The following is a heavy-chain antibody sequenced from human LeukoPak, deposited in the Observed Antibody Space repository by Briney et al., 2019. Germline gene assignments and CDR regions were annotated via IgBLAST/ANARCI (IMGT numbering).Heavy chain of an antibody. CDR3: ARINDIDNSYHLDF. V-gene: IGHV3-21*01. CDR2: ISSSSSYK. Sequence: PGGSLRLSCAASGFTFSDYSFNWVRQAPGKGLEWVSSISSSSSYKYYADSLKGRLTISRDNAKNSLYLQVNSLRAEDTAVYYCARINDIDNSYHLDFWGHGTLVTVSS. J-gene: IGHJ4*01. CDR1: GFTFSDYS. D-gene: IGHD2-15*01.